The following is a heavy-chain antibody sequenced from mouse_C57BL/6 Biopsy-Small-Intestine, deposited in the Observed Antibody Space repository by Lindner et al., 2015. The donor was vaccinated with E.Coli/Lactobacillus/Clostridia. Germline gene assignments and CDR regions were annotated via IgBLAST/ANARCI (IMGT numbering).Heavy chain of an antibody. D-gene: IGHD2-5*01. Sequence: VQLQESGGDLAKPGGSLKLSCAASGFTFSSYGMSWVRQTPDKRLEWVATISSGGSYTYYPDSVKGRFTISRDNAKNTLYLQMSSLKSEDTAMYYCARHPLYYSNPYYAMDYWGQGTLVTVSS. V-gene: IGHV5-6*01. CDR2: ISSGGSYT. CDR3: ARHPLYYSNPYYAMDY. CDR1: GFTFSSYG. J-gene: IGHJ4*01.